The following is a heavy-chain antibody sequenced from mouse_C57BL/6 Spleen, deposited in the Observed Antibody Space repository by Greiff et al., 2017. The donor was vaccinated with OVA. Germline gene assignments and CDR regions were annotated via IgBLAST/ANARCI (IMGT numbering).Heavy chain of an antibody. CDR2: IYPGDGDT. J-gene: IGHJ3*01. CDR3: AREENDYDGFAY. V-gene: IGHV1-82*01. D-gene: IGHD2-4*01. CDR1: GYAFSSSW. Sequence: QVQLQQSGPELVKPGASVKISCKASGYAFSSSWMNWVKQRPGKGLEWIGRIYPGDGDTNYNGKFKGKATLTADKSSSTAYMQLSSLTSEDSAVYFCAREENDYDGFAYWGQGTLVTVSA.